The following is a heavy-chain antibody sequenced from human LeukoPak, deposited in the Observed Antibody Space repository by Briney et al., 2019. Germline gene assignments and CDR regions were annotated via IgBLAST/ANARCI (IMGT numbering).Heavy chain of an antibody. Sequence: SETLSLTCTVSGGSISNYYWSWIRQPPGKGLEWIGYIYYSGSSSYNPSLKSRVTISVDTSKNQFSLKLSSVTAADTAVYYCASHTPYYYYYYMDVWGKGATVAVSS. CDR3: ASHTPYYYYYYMDV. V-gene: IGHV4-59*01. D-gene: IGHD2-2*02. CDR1: GGSISNYY. J-gene: IGHJ6*03. CDR2: IYYSGSS.